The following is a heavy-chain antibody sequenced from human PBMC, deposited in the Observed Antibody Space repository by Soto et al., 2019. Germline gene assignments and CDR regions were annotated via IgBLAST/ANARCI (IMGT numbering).Heavy chain of an antibody. CDR1: GFTFSSYG. J-gene: IGHJ6*02. V-gene: IGHV3-33*01. CDR3: ARTAAGRYELGMDV. D-gene: IGHD6-13*01. CDR2: IWYDGSNK. Sequence: QVQLVESGGGVVQPGRSLRLSCAASGFTFSSYGMHWVRQAPGKGLEWVAVIWYDGSNKYYADSVKGRFTISRDNSKKTLYLQINGLRAEDTAVYYCARTAAGRYELGMDVWGQGTTVTVSS.